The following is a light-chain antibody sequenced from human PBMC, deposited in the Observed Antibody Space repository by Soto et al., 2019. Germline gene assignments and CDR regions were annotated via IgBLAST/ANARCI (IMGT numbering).Light chain of an antibody. CDR1: QSVRSN. Sequence: EVVMTQSPATLSVSPGERATLSCRASQSVRSNLAWYQQEPGRAPRLLIYGASTRATGIPARFSGSGSGTEFTLTISSLQSEDFAVYYCQHYNNRPLTFGGGTKVDIK. J-gene: IGKJ4*01. V-gene: IGKV3-15*01. CDR3: QHYNNRPLT. CDR2: GAS.